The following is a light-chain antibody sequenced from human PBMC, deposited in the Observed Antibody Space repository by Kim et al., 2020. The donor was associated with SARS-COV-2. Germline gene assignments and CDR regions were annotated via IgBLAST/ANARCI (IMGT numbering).Light chain of an antibody. CDR3: QTWDSSTGV. J-gene: IGLJ3*02. Sequence: VPSGQTATITCSGDELGDKYVYWYQKKSGQSPVLVMYQNDKRPSGIPERFSGSNSGNTATLTISETPALDEADYYCQTWDSSTGVFGGGTQLTVL. CDR2: QND. V-gene: IGLV3-1*01. CDR1: ELGDKY.